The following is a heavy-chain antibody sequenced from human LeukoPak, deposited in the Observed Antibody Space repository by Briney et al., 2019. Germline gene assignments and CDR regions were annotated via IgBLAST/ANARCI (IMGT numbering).Heavy chain of an antibody. J-gene: IGHJ1*01. Sequence: PGGSLRLSCAASGFTFSSYAMHWVRQAPGKGLEWVAVISYDGSNKYYADSVKGRFTISRDNSKNTLYLQMNSLRAEDTAVYYCARDQAAAAGSGGYFQHWGQGTLVTVSS. V-gene: IGHV3-30-3*01. D-gene: IGHD6-13*01. CDR1: GFTFSSYA. CDR2: ISYDGSNK. CDR3: ARDQAAAAGSGGYFQH.